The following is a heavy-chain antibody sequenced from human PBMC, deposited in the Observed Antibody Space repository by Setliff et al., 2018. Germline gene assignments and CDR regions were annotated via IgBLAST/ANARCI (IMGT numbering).Heavy chain of an antibody. Sequence: GASVKVSCKASGFVFITYAITWVRQAPGQGLEWMGWINTHTGSPTYAQGFTGRFVFSLDPSVSTAYLQISSLKAEDTAIYYCARSSISCYYACNYNYMDVWGKGTTVTVSS. D-gene: IGHD2-2*01. V-gene: IGHV7-4-1*02. CDR2: INTHTGSP. J-gene: IGHJ6*03. CDR1: GFVFITYA. CDR3: ARSSISCYYACNYNYMDV.